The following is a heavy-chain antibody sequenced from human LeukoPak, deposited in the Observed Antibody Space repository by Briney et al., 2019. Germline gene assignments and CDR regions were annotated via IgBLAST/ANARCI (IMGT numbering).Heavy chain of an antibody. CDR2: IRYDGSNK. CDR3: AKDSRIRTGTTSSDH. D-gene: IGHD1-7*01. Sequence: GGSLRLSCAASGFTFSSYGMHWVRQAPGKGLEWVAFIRYDGSNKYYADSVKGRFTISRDNSKNTLYLQMNSLRAEDTAVYYCAKDSRIRTGTTSSDHWGQGTLVTVSS. V-gene: IGHV3-30*02. J-gene: IGHJ4*02. CDR1: GFTFSSYG.